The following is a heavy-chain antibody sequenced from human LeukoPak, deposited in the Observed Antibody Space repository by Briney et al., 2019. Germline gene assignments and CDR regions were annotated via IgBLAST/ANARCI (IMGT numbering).Heavy chain of an antibody. CDR2: INPNSGGT. J-gene: IGHJ4*02. CDR1: GCIFTDYY. Sequence: GASVKVSCKASGCIFTDYYLHWVGQAHGQGIAWMGGINPNSGGTNSAQTFQGRVTMTRDTSITTAYLDLSRLRSDDTAVYYCARIGYNHYFDYWGQGTLVTVSS. D-gene: IGHD5-24*01. CDR3: ARIGYNHYFDY. V-gene: IGHV1-2*02.